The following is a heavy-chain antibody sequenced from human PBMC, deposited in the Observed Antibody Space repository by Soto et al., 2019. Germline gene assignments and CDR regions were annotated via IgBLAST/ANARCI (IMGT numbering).Heavy chain of an antibody. J-gene: IGHJ4*02. CDR1: GFTFRSSW. D-gene: IGHD2-8*01. Sequence: GGSLRLSCAASGFTFRSSWMTWVRQAPGKGLEWVANINEDGSEEVYVDSVKGRFTISRENAKNSVFLQMNSLRVDDTAVYYCARDPNGDYYFDWWGQGTLVTVSS. V-gene: IGHV3-7*05. CDR2: INEDGSEE. CDR3: ARDPNGDYYFDW.